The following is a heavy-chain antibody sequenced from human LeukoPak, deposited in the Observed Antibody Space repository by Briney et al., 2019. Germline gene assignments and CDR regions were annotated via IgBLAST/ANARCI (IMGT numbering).Heavy chain of an antibody. J-gene: IGHJ3*02. V-gene: IGHV4-59*01. CDR1: GGSISTYY. D-gene: IGHD2-15*01. CDR3: ARRVVVVTANDKSDAFDM. CDR2: IYYTGST. Sequence: SETLSLTCTVSGGSISTYYWNWIRQPPGEGLEWIGYIYYTGSTKSNPSLKSRVTISLDTSKNQFSLNLSSVTAADPAVYYCARRVVVVTANDKSDAFDMWGQGTVVTVSS.